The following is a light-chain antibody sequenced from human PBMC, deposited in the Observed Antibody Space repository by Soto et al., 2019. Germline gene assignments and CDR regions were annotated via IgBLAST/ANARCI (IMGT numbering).Light chain of an antibody. V-gene: IGLV2-14*01. CDR1: SSDVGSYNC. J-gene: IGLJ2*01. Sequence: QSALTQPASVSGSPGQSITISCTGNSSDVGSYNCVSWYQQHPGKAPKLMISEVSNRPSGVSNRFSGSKSGITASLTISGLQAEDEADYYCSSCTSSSALIFGGGTKLTVL. CDR3: SSCTSSSALI. CDR2: EVS.